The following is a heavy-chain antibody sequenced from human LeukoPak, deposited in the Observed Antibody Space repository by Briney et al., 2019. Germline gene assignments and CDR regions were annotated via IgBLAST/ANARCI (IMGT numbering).Heavy chain of an antibody. D-gene: IGHD2-15*01. V-gene: IGHV3-48*01. CDR1: EFTFSSYS. Sequence: GGSLSPSCPASEFTFSSYSMNWVRQAPGKGLEWVSYIRSTTVYYADSVKGRFTISRDSAKNSLYLQMNSLRAEDTAVYYCARDRGYCSGGICYGNWFDSWGQGTLVTVSS. J-gene: IGHJ5*01. CDR2: IRSTTV. CDR3: ARDRGYCSGGICYGNWFDS.